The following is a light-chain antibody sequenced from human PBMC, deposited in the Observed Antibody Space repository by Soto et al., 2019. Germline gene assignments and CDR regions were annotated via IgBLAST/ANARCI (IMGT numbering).Light chain of an antibody. CDR3: SSYVGTNSYV. J-gene: IGLJ1*01. CDR1: SSDVGGYNY. V-gene: IGLV2-8*01. Sequence: QCVLTQPPSASGSPGQSVTISCTGTSSDVGGYNYVSWYQHHPGKAPKLIIYEVYKRPSGVPDRFSGSKSGNTAALTVSGLQAEDEADYYCSSYVGTNSYVFRTGTKVTV. CDR2: EVY.